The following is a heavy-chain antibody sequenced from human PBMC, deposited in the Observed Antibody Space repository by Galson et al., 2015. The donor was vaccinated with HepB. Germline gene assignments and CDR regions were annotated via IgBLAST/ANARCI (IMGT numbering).Heavy chain of an antibody. CDR1: GFTFSSYA. Sequence: SLRLSCAASGFTFSSYAMHWVRQAPGKGLEWVAVISYDGSNKYYADSVKGRFTISRDNSKNTLYLQMNSLRAEDTAVYYCARDREAGGVFDYWGQGTLVTVSS. D-gene: IGHD1-26*01. J-gene: IGHJ4*02. CDR2: ISYDGSNK. CDR3: ARDREAGGVFDY. V-gene: IGHV3-30-3*01.